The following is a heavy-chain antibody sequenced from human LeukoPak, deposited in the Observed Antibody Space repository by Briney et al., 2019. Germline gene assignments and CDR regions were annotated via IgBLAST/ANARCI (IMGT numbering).Heavy chain of an antibody. J-gene: IGHJ6*03. CDR3: AREADSSSWYRYYYYYYMDV. CDR2: IYYSGST. CDR1: GGSISSYY. V-gene: IGHV4-59*01. D-gene: IGHD6-13*01. Sequence: SETLSLTCTVSGGSISSYYWSWIRQPPGKGLEWIGYIYYSGSTNYNPSLKSRVTISVDTSKNQFSLKLSSVTAADTAVYYCAREADSSSWYRYYYYYYMDVWGKGTTVTVSS.